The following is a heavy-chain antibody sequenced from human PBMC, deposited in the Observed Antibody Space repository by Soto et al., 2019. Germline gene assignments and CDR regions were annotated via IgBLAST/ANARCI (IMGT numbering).Heavy chain of an antibody. Sequence: SETLSLTCTVSGGSISSYYWSWIRQPPGKGLEWIGYIYYSGSTNYNPSLKSRVTISVDTSKNQFSLKLSSVTAADTAVYYCARLGVALEWYPYYYYMDVWGKGTTVTVSS. CDR3: ARLGVALEWYPYYYYMDV. CDR1: GGSISSYY. V-gene: IGHV4-59*08. D-gene: IGHD3-3*01. J-gene: IGHJ6*03. CDR2: IYYSGST.